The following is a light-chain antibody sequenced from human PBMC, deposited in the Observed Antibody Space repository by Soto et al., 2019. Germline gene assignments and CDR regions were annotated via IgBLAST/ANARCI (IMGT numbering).Light chain of an antibody. CDR2: GAS. CDR1: QSVTSRY. Sequence: VLTQSPGTLSLSPWERATLSCRASQSVTSRYLAWYQQKPGQAPRLLIFGASIRDTGIPDRFSGSGSGTDFTLTISRLEPEDFAVYYCQQRSNWPSITFGQGARLETK. CDR3: QQRSNWPSIT. V-gene: IGKV3D-20*02. J-gene: IGKJ5*01.